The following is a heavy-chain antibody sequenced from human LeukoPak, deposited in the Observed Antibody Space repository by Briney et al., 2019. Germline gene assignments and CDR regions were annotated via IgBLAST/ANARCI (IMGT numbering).Heavy chain of an antibody. CDR1: GFSFSGFE. CDR2: ISSRVTSV. Sequence: GGSLRLSCAASGFSFSGFEMSWVRQAPGKGPEWVSSISSRVTSVYYADSVKGRFTISRDNAKNSLYLQMNSLRAEDTAVYYCASSGYYDFWSGYYTPPYWGQGTLVTVSS. CDR3: ASSGYYDFWSGYYTPPY. D-gene: IGHD3-3*01. J-gene: IGHJ4*02. V-gene: IGHV3-48*03.